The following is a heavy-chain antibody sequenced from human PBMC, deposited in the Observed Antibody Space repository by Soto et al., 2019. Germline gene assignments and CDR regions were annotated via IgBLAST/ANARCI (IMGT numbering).Heavy chain of an antibody. V-gene: IGHV3-30-3*01. Sequence: QVQLVESGGGVVQPGRSLRLSCAASGFTFSSYAKHWVRQAPGKGLEWVAVISYDGGNKYYADSVKGRFTISRDNSKNTLYLQMNSLRAEDTATYYCARDLVEGYDFVTGINLFDPWGQGALVTVSS. D-gene: IGHD3-9*01. CDR3: ARDLVEGYDFVTGINLFDP. CDR2: ISYDGGNK. CDR1: GFTFSSYA. J-gene: IGHJ5*02.